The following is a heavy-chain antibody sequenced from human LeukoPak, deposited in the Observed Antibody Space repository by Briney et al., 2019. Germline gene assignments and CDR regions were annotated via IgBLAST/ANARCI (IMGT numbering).Heavy chain of an antibody. Sequence: ASVKASCKASGYTFTSYAMHWVRQAPGQRLEWMGWINAGNGNTKYTQKFKGRITITRDTSASTAYMELSSLRSEDTAVYYCARVVRGYSYGTFDYWGQGTLVTVSA. J-gene: IGHJ4*02. V-gene: IGHV1-3*01. CDR3: ARVVRGYSYGTFDY. D-gene: IGHD5-18*01. CDR2: INAGNGNT. CDR1: GYTFTSYA.